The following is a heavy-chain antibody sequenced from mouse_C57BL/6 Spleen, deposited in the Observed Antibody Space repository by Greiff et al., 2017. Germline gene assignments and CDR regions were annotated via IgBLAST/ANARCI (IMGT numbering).Heavy chain of an antibody. CDR1: GYTFTDHT. V-gene: IGHV1-78*01. J-gene: IGHJ2*01. CDR3: ARVGNYYDYDVYYFDY. D-gene: IGHD2-4*01. CDR2: IYPRDGST. Sequence: QVQLKQSDAELVKPGASVKISCKVSGYTFTDHTFHWMKQRPEQGLEWIGYIYPRDGSTKYNEMFKGKATLTADKSSSTAYMQLNSLTSEDSAIYFCARVGNYYDYDVYYFDYWGQGTTLTVSS.